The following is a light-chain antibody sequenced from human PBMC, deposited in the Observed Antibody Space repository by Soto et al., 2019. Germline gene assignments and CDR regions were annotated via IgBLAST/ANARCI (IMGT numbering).Light chain of an antibody. V-gene: IGKV2-28*01. J-gene: IGKJ5*01. Sequence: IVMTQSPLSLPVTPVEPASISCRSSQSLLHSNGYNYLDWYLQKPGQSPQLLIYLGSNRASGVPDRFSGSGSGTDFTLKSSRVEAEDVGVYYCMQALQTITFGQGTRLEI. CDR2: LGS. CDR3: MQALQTIT. CDR1: QSLLHSNGYNY.